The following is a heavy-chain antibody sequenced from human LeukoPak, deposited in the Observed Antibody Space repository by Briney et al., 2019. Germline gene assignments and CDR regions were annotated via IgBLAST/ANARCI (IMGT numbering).Heavy chain of an antibody. Sequence: GGSLRLSCAASGFIFRSYWMSWVRQAPGKGLEWVANIQQDGSVQYYVDSVKGRFTISRDKSKNSLYFRMNSLSAEDTAVYYCATHDVLTGFPYFDFWGQGTLVAVSS. J-gene: IGHJ4*02. CDR1: GFIFRSYW. CDR2: IQQDGSVQ. CDR3: ATHDVLTGFPYFDF. V-gene: IGHV3-7*01. D-gene: IGHD3-9*01.